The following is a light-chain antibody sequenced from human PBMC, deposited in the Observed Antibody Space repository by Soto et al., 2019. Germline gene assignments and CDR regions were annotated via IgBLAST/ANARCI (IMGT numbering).Light chain of an antibody. CDR1: QTISRY. J-gene: IGKJ1*01. CDR3: QQGYTTPQVT. CDR2: GAS. V-gene: IGKV1-39*01. Sequence: DIQMTQSPSSLSASIGDTVTITCRASQTISRYLNWYQQKPGKAPTLLIFGASSLERGAPTRFSGRGYGTYFTLTINNLQPEDFATYYCQQGYTTPQVTFGQGTKVDVK.